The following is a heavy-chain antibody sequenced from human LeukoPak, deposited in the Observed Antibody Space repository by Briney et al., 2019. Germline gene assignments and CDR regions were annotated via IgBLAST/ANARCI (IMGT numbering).Heavy chain of an antibody. CDR1: GYTFTSYG. Sequence: GASVKVSCKASGYTFTSYGISWVRQAPGQGLEWMGLISAYNGHTNYAQKVQGRVTMTTDTSTSTAYMELRSLRSDDTAVYYCARLIVLRYFDWPLHFDSWGQGTLVTVSS. CDR3: ARLIVLRYFDWPLHFDS. J-gene: IGHJ4*02. D-gene: IGHD3-9*01. CDR2: ISAYNGHT. V-gene: IGHV1-18*01.